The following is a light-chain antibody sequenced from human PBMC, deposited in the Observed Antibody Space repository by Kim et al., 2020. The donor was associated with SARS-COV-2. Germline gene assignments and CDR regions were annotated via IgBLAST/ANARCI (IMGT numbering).Light chain of an antibody. CDR2: KAS. J-gene: IGKJ1*01. Sequence: ASVGDRVTIPCRASQSISSWLAWYQQKPGKAPKLLIYKASSLESGVPSRFSGSGSGTEFTLTISSLQPDDFATYYCQQYDNYSWTFGQGTKVDIK. CDR3: QQYDNYSWT. CDR1: QSISSW. V-gene: IGKV1-5*03.